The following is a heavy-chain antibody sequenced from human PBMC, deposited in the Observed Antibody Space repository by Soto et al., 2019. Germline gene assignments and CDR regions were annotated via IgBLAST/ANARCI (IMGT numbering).Heavy chain of an antibody. J-gene: IGHJ4*02. CDR1: GFTFSSYG. CDR2: ISYDGSNK. V-gene: IGHV3-30*03. CDR3: ARNQLERRSGYDY. D-gene: IGHD1-1*01. Sequence: QVQLVESGGGVVQPGRSLRLSCAASGFTFSSYGMHWVRQAPGKGLEWVAVISYDGSNKYYADSVKGRFTISRDNSKNTLYLQMNSLRAEDTAVYYCARNQLERRSGYDYWGQGTLVIVSS.